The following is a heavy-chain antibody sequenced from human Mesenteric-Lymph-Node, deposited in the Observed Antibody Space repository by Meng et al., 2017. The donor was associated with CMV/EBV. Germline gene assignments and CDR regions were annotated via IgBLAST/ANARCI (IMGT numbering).Heavy chain of an antibody. D-gene: IGHD6-6*01. V-gene: IGHV3-23*01. CDR1: GFTVSSNY. CDR2: ISGSGGST. J-gene: IGHJ4*02. Sequence: GGSLRLSCAASGFTVSSNYMSWVRQAPGKGLEWVSAISGSGGSTYYADSVKGRFTISRDNSKNTLYLQMNSLRADDTAIYFCAKAPATSDIAARHFDFWGQGAMVTVSS. CDR3: AKAPATSDIAARHFDF.